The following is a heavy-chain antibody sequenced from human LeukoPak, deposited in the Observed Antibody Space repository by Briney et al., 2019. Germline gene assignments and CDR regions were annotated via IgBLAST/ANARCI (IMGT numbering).Heavy chain of an antibody. Sequence: ASVKVSCKASGYTFTGYSMHWVRQAPGQGLEWMGWINPNSSGTNYAQNFRARVTMTRDTSITTAYLALRSLTSDDTALYYCARATPGKSYFDFWGQGTLITVSS. CDR2: INPNSSGT. J-gene: IGHJ4*02. CDR1: GYTFTGYS. V-gene: IGHV1-2*02. CDR3: ARATPGKSYFDF. D-gene: IGHD4-23*01.